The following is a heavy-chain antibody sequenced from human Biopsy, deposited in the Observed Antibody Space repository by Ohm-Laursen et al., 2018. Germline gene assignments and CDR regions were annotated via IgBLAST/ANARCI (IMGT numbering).Heavy chain of an antibody. CDR3: ARERQFRFLEGAFDY. D-gene: IGHD3-3*01. J-gene: IGHJ4*02. Sequence: SQTLSLTCTVSGGSISDDYWNWIRQPPGKGLQVIGYISSGGRAKYNTSLKSRLTISLDTSKNQLSLRLSSVTAADSAIYYCARERQFRFLEGAFDYWGQGILVTVSS. CDR1: GGSISDDY. V-gene: IGHV4-59*01. CDR2: ISSGGRA.